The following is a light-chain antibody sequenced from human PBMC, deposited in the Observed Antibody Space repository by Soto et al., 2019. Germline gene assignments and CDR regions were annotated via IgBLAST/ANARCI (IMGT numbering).Light chain of an antibody. V-gene: IGKV1-39*01. CDR2: TSG. Sequence: IQMTQSPSSLSASLGDRVTITCRASQRITTYLNWYQQKPGEAPKLLISTSGTLQRGVPSRFSGSGSGTDFSLTITALRPEDFATYFCQQTYSTPYTFGQGTKLEIK. CDR3: QQTYSTPYT. CDR1: QRITTY. J-gene: IGKJ2*01.